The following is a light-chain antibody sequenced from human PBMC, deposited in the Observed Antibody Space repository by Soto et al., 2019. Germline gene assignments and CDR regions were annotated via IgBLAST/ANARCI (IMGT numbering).Light chain of an antibody. CDR3: QQRYSTPLT. CDR2: AAS. Sequence: DLQMTQSPSSLSASVGDRVTITCRASQSISNYLNWYQQKPGKAPKLLMFAASSLQSGVPSRFSGGGSGTDFTLTISSLQPEDFETYYCQQRYSTPLTFGQGTKVEIK. J-gene: IGKJ1*01. CDR1: QSISNY. V-gene: IGKV1-39*01.